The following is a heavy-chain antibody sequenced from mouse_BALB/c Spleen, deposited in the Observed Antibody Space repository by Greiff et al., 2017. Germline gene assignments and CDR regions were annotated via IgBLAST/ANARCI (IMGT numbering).Heavy chain of an antibody. Sequence: QVQLKQSGPELVRPGASVKLSCKASGYIFITYWMNWVKQRPGQGLEWIGQIFPASGSTNYNEMFEGKATLTVDTSSSTAYMQLSSLTSEDSAVYYCARGATTGYFDVWGAGTTVTVSS. CDR2: IFPASGST. D-gene: IGHD1-1*01. J-gene: IGHJ1*01. V-gene: IGHV1S40*01. CDR3: ARGATTGYFDV. CDR1: GYIFITYW.